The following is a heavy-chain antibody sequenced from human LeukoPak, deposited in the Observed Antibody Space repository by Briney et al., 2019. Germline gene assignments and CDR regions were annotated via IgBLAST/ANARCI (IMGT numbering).Heavy chain of an antibody. D-gene: IGHD6-6*01. CDR3: ARSYSTSSKIFDY. J-gene: IGHJ4*02. Sequence: GGSLRLSCAASGFTFSNYWMNWVRQAPGKGLEWVANIKQDGSEKYYVDSVKGRFTISRDSAKNSLNLQMNSLRAGYTAVYYCARSYSTSSKIFDYWGQGTLVTVSS. V-gene: IGHV3-7*01. CDR1: GFTFSNYW. CDR2: IKQDGSEK.